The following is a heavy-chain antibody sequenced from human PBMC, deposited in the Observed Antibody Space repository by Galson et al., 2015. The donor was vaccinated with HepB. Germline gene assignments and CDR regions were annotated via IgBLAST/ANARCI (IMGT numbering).Heavy chain of an antibody. CDR2: INPSGGST. V-gene: IGHV1-46*01. J-gene: IGHJ4*02. Sequence: SVKVSCKASGYTFTSYYMHWVRQAPGQGLEWMGIINPSGGSTSYAQKFQGRVTMTRDTSTSTVYMELSSLRSEDTAVYYCAKDTRDGWTNSPIDYWGQGTLVTVSS. D-gene: IGHD1/OR15-1a*01. CDR3: AKDTRDGWTNSPIDY. CDR1: GYTFTSYY.